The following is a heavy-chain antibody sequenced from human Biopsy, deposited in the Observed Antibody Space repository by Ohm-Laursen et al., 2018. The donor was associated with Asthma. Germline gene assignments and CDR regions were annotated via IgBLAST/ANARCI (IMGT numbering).Heavy chain of an antibody. Sequence: SLRLSCAATGFTFRNFGMHWVRQAPGKGLEWVALISSDVREWYADSVKGRFTISRDNSKNTLDLRMNSLRGDDTAVYYCVRWRSGYPDHYSDFWGLGTLVTVSS. D-gene: IGHD2-21*01. CDR1: GFTFRNFG. V-gene: IGHV3-30*03. CDR3: VRWRSGYPDHYSDF. J-gene: IGHJ4*02. CDR2: ISSDVRE.